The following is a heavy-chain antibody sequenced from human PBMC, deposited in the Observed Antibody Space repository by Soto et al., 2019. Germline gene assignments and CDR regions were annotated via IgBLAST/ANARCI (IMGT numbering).Heavy chain of an antibody. CDR1: GYSFTSYW. D-gene: IGHD3-16*02. V-gene: IGHV5-51*01. CDR2: IYPGDSDT. CDR3: ARGSPWGLRLGELSSYGMDV. J-gene: IGHJ6*02. Sequence: GESLKISCKGSGYSFTSYWIGWVRQMPGKGLEWMGIIYPGDSDTRYSPSFQGQVTISADKSISTAYLQWSSLKASDTAMYYCARGSPWGLRLGELSSYGMDVWGQGTTVTVSS.